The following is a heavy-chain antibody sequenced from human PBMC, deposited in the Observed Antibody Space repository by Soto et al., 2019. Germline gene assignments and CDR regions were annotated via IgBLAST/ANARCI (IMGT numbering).Heavy chain of an antibody. D-gene: IGHD3-9*01. Sequence: ASVKVSCKASGYTFTSYYMRWVRQAPGQGLEWMGIINPSGGSTSYAQKFQGRVTMTRDTSTSTVYMELSSLRSEDTAVYYCARDLGYDILTGYSESYYYYYGMDVWGQGTTVTVSS. CDR1: GYTFTSYY. V-gene: IGHV1-46*01. CDR3: ARDLGYDILTGYSESYYYYYGMDV. J-gene: IGHJ6*02. CDR2: INPSGGST.